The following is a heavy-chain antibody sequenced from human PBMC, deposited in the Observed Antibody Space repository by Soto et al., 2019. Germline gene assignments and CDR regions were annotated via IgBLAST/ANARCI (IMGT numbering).Heavy chain of an antibody. V-gene: IGHV3-13*01. D-gene: IGHD1-1*01. J-gene: IGHJ6*03. CDR2: IGTAGDT. CDR1: GFTFSSYD. CDR3: ARGTPTKDMDV. Sequence: GGSLRLSCAASGFTFSSYDMHWVRQATGKGLEWVSAIGTAGDTYHPGSVKGRFTISGENAKNSLYLQMNSLRAGDTAVYYCARGTPTKDMDVWGKGTTVTVSS.